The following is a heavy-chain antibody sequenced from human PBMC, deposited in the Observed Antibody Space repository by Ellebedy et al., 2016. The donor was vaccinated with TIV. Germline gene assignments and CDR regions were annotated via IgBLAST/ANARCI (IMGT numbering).Heavy chain of an antibody. J-gene: IGHJ4*02. Sequence: AASVKVSCKASGYPFPNYGVSWVRQARGQGLDWVGWINSYNDNTKYGQKFQVRNSLTTDTSMGTAYMELRSLRSDDTDVYFCARDVPADAADLLDYWGQGTRVTVSS. CDR1: GYPFPNYG. D-gene: IGHD6-13*01. CDR2: INSYNDNT. V-gene: IGHV1-18*04. CDR3: ARDVPADAADLLDY.